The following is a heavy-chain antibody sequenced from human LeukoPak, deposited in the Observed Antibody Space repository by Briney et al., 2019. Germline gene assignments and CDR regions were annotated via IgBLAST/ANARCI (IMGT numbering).Heavy chain of an antibody. CDR1: GGPISSSSYY. CDR2: IYYSGST. CDR3: ARSGVVVPIDY. Sequence: SETLSLTCTVSGGPISSSSYYWGWIRQPPGKGLEWIGSIYYSGSTYYNPSLKSRVTISVDTSKNQFSLKLSSVTAADTAVYYCARSGVVVPIDYWGQGTLVTVSS. D-gene: IGHD2-15*01. V-gene: IGHV4-39*01. J-gene: IGHJ4*02.